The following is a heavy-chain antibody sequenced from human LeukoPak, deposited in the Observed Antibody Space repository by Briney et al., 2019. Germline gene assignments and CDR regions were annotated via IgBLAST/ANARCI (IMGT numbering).Heavy chain of an antibody. D-gene: IGHD3-10*01. CDR1: GSTFSSYS. CDR2: ISTLSSTI. J-gene: IGHJ4*02. Sequence: PAGSLTLSCAGSGSTFSSYSMNWVRQAPGKGLEWVAYISTLSSTIYYADSVKGRFTISRDNAKNSLYLQTNSLRDEDTAVYYCARHGSGFNYWGRGALVTVSS. CDR3: ARHGSGFNY. V-gene: IGHV3-48*02.